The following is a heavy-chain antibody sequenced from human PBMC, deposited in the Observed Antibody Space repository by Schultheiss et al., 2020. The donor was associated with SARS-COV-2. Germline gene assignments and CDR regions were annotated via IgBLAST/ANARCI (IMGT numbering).Heavy chain of an antibody. D-gene: IGHD6-19*01. V-gene: IGHV3-53*01. CDR1: GFTFSSYG. Sequence: GGSLRLSCAASGFTFSSYGMHWVRQAPGKGLEWVSVIYSGGSTYYADSVKGRFTISRDNSKNTLYLQMNSLRAEDTAVYYCARVPDRYSSEVDWGQGTLVTVSS. CDR2: IYSGGST. CDR3: ARVPDRYSSEVD. J-gene: IGHJ4*02.